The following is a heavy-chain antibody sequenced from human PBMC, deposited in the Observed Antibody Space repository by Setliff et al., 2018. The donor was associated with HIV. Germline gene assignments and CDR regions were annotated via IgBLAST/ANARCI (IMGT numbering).Heavy chain of an antibody. V-gene: IGHV4-39*07. CDR1: GGSISSSHDF. J-gene: IGHJ4*02. D-gene: IGHD3-3*01. CDR3: ARGITIFGVALNPEFDY. Sequence: SETLSLTCTVSGGSISSSHDFWNWIRQPPGKGLEWIGAISYGGITYYNPSLTSRVTISVDTSKNQFSLKVTSVTAADTAVYYCARGITIFGVALNPEFDYWGQGTLVTVSS. CDR2: ISYGGIT.